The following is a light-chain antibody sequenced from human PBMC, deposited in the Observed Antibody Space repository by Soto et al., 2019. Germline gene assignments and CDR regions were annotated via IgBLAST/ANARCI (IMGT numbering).Light chain of an antibody. V-gene: IGLV1-47*02. CDR1: SSNIGSNF. CDR3: AAWDDSLRGVV. Sequence: QSVLTQPPSASGTPGQRVTISCSGSSSNIGSNFVYWYQQLPGTAPKLLIYNNNQWPSGVPDRFSGSTSGTSASLAISGLRSEDGADYYCAAWDDSLRGVVFGGGTQLTVL. CDR2: NNN. J-gene: IGLJ2*01.